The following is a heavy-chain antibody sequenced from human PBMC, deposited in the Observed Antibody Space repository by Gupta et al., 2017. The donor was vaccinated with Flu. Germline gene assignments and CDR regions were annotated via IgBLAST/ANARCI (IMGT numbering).Heavy chain of an antibody. CDR2: ISGSGGST. CDR1: FTFSSYA. D-gene: IGHD3-10*01. J-gene: IGHJ5*02. V-gene: IGHV3-23*01. Sequence: FTFSSYAMGWVRQAPGKGLEWVSAISGSGGSTYYADSGKGRFTISRDNSKNTLYLQMNSLRAEDTAVYYCAKGGFVRWFDPWGQGTLVTVSS. CDR3: AKGGFVRWFDP.